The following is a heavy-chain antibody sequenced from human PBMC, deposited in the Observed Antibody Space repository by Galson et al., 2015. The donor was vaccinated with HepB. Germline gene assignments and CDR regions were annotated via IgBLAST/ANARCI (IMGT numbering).Heavy chain of an antibody. V-gene: IGHV3-48*03. CDR3: AREGLNRGGDALDL. D-gene: IGHD2-21*02. CDR2: IHTSESGI. Sequence: SLRLSCAASGFTFSDFEFNWVRQSPGKGLVWLSYIHTSESGIMYADSVRGRFTISRDNAKNSVYLQMNSLTPEDTGLYYCAREGLNRGGDALDLWGQGTMVTVSS. CDR1: GFTFSDFE. J-gene: IGHJ3*01.